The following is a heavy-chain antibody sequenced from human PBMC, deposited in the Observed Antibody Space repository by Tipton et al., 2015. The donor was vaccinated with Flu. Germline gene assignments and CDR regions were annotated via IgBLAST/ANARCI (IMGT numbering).Heavy chain of an antibody. J-gene: IGHJ6*02. CDR3: AREFYESARHYYYGMDV. Sequence: GSLRLSCAVSGFTVSTNFMSWVRQAPGKGLEWVSIIYSGGTTYYADSVKGRFTISRDNSKNTLFLQMDSLRAEDTAVYYCAREFYESARHYYYGMDVWGQGTTVT. V-gene: IGHV3-53*01. D-gene: IGHD3-22*01. CDR1: GFTVSTNF. CDR2: IYSGGTT.